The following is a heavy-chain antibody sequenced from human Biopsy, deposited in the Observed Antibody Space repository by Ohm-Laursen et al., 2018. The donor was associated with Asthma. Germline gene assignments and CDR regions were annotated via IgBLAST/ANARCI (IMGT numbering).Heavy chain of an antibody. J-gene: IGHJ3*02. D-gene: IGHD1-1*01. Sequence: SLRLSCTALGFTFRTYGMHWVRQAPGKGLEWVGVISKDASTQDYADSVKGRFTMARDNSKNTLDLQMNSLREEDTAVYYCVRDGTDDAFDIWGQGTVVSVSS. CDR1: GFTFRTYG. V-gene: IGHV3-30*03. CDR3: VRDGTDDAFDI. CDR2: ISKDASTQ.